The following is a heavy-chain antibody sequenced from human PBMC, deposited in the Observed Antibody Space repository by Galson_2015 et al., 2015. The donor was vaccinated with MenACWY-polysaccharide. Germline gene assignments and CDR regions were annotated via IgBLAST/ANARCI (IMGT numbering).Heavy chain of an antibody. CDR1: GFTFSSYW. J-gene: IGHJ3*02. CDR3: ARDGAQQLAPLDAFDI. Sequence: SLRLSCAASGFTFSSYWMSWVRQAPGKGLEWVANIKQDGSEKYYVDSVKGRFTISRDNAKNPLYLQMNSLRAEDTAVYYCARDGAQQLAPLDAFDIWGQGTMVTVSS. CDR2: IKQDGSEK. V-gene: IGHV3-7*01. D-gene: IGHD6-13*01.